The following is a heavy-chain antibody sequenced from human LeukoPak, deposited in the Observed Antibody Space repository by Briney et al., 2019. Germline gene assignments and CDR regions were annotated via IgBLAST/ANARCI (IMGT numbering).Heavy chain of an antibody. CDR1: GFTFDDYG. CDR2: INWNGGST. J-gene: IGHJ1*01. D-gene: IGHD4-17*01. V-gene: IGHV3-20*04. Sequence: GGSLRLSCAASGFTFDDYGMSWVRQAPGKGLEWVSGINWNGGSTGYADSVKGRFTISRDNAKNSLYLQMNSLRAEDTVLYYCARVPSAGDYPLEYFQHWGQGTLVTVSS. CDR3: ARVPSAGDYPLEYFQH.